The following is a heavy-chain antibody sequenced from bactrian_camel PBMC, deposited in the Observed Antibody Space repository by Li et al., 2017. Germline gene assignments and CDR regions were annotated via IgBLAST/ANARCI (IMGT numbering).Heavy chain of an antibody. D-gene: IGHD2*01. CDR2: IGIDGDDL. CDR1: GYISYC. V-gene: IGHV3S1*01. Sequence: QVQLVESGGGSVQAGGSLRLSCSASGYISYCMAWFRQRPGKEREGVASIGIDGDDLTYADSVKGRFTISRDKAKNTLYLQMNSLKPEDTAMYYCASESLPCAYDAQFGFWGQGTQVTVS. CDR3: ASESLPCAYDAQFGF. J-gene: IGHJ6*01.